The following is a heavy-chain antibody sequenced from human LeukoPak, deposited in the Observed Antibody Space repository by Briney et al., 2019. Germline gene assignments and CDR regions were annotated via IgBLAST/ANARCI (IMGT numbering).Heavy chain of an antibody. Sequence: GGSLRLSCAVSGFAFGSEAMSWVRQSPARGLEWVASISPGGGTTYYADYVKGRFTISRDNSKNSLFVQMNSLRAEDTAVYYCARDHGSGWYDDYWGQGTLVTVSS. D-gene: IGHD6-13*01. J-gene: IGHJ4*02. CDR3: ARDHGSGWYDDY. CDR2: ISPGGGTT. CDR1: GFAFGSEA. V-gene: IGHV3-23*01.